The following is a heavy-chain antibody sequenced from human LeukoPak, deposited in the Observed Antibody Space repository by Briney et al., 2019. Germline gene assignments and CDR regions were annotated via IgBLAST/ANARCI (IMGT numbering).Heavy chain of an antibody. Sequence: GGSLRLSCAASGFTVSSNYMSWVRQAPGKGLEWVSAISGSGGSTYYADSVKGRFTISRDNSKNTLYLQMNSLRAEDTAVYYCAKDRYCSSTSCSCHDYWGQGTLVTVSS. CDR1: GFTVSSNY. CDR2: ISGSGGST. D-gene: IGHD2-2*01. V-gene: IGHV3-23*01. CDR3: AKDRYCSSTSCSCHDY. J-gene: IGHJ4*02.